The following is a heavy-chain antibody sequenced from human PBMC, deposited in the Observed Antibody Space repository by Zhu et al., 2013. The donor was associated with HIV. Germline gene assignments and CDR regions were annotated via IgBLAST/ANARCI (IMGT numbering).Heavy chain of an antibody. CDR2: IYYSGST. CDR1: GGSISSYY. CDR3: ARVSMVRLFDP. J-gene: IGHJ5*02. V-gene: IGHV4-59*01. D-gene: IGHD3-10*01. Sequence: QVQLQESGSGLVKPSETLSLTCTVSGGSISSYYWSWIRQPPGKGLEWIGYIYYSGSTNYNPSLKSRVTISVDTSKNQFSLKLSSVTAADTAVYYCARVSMVRLFDPWGQGTLVTVSS.